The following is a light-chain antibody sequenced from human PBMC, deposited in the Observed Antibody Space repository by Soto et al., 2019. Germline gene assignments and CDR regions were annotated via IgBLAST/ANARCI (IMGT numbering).Light chain of an antibody. Sequence: EIMLTQSPGTLSLSPGQRATLSCRASQSVINSYIAWYQQQPGQAPRLLIYGGSSRATGIPVRFSGSGSETDFSLTINRLEPEDFAVYFCQQYGSSPITFGQGTRLEIK. J-gene: IGKJ5*01. CDR3: QQYGSSPIT. V-gene: IGKV3-20*01. CDR1: QSVINSY. CDR2: GGS.